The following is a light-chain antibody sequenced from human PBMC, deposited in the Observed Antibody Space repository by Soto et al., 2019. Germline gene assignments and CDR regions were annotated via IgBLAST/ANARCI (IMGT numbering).Light chain of an antibody. Sequence: IVLTQSPGTLSLSPGERATLSCSASQSVASRALAWYQQKPGQAPRLLMYSASKRATGIPDRFSGSGSGTDFTLTISRLEPEDFAVYYCQQYGSSPPMYTFGQGTKLEIK. J-gene: IGKJ2*01. CDR1: QSVASRA. CDR3: QQYGSSPPMYT. V-gene: IGKV3-20*01. CDR2: SAS.